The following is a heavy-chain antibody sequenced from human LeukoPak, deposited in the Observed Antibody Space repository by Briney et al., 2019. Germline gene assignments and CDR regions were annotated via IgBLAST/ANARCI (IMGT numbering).Heavy chain of an antibody. Sequence: GGSLRLSCAASGFTVSSNYMSWVRQAPGKGLEWVSVIYSGGSTYYADSVKGRFTISRDNSRNTLYLQMNSLRAEDTAVYYCAKQVSGPEDYWGQGTLVTVSS. D-gene: IGHD1-1*01. V-gene: IGHV3-53*01. J-gene: IGHJ4*02. CDR1: GFTVSSNY. CDR2: IYSGGST. CDR3: AKQVSGPEDY.